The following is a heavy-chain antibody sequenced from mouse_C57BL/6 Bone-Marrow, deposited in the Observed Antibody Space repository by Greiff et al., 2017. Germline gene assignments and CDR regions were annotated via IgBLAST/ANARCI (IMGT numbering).Heavy chain of an antibody. J-gene: IGHJ2*01. D-gene: IGHD2-1*01. V-gene: IGHV1-64*01. CDR3: ARRAPFYYGNSYYFDY. Sequence: QVQLQQPGAELVKPGASVKVSCKASGYTFTSYWMHWVKQRPGQGLEWIGMIHPNSGSTTYNEKFKSKATLTVDKSSSTAYMQLSSLTSEDSAVYYCARRAPFYYGNSYYFDYWGQGTTLTVSS. CDR2: IHPNSGST. CDR1: GYTFTSYW.